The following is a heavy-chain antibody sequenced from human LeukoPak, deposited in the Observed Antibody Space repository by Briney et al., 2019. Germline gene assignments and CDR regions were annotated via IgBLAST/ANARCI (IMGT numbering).Heavy chain of an antibody. Sequence: TSETLSLTCAVYGGSFSGYYWSWIRQPPGKGLEWIGEINHSGSTNYNPSLKSRVTISVDTSKNQFSLKLSSVTAADTAVYYCARGGAEWYCSSTSCISVFDYWAGEPWSPSPQ. CDR1: GGSFSGYY. CDR2: INHSGST. J-gene: IGHJ4*02. V-gene: IGHV4-34*01. CDR3: ARGGAEWYCSSTSCISVFDY. D-gene: IGHD2-2*01.